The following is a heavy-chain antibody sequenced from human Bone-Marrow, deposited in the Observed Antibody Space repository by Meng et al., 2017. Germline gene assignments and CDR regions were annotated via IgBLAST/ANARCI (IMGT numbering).Heavy chain of an antibody. Sequence: SGPTLVKPTQTLTLTCTFSGFSLSTSGMCVSWVRQPPGKALEWLALIDWDDDKYYSTSLKTRLTISKDTSKNQVVLTMTNMDPVDTATYYCARSSYDSSGYYLLGAFDYWGQGTLVTVSS. D-gene: IGHD3-22*01. V-gene: IGHV2-70*20. CDR1: GFSLSTSGMC. CDR3: ARSSYDSSGYYLLGAFDY. CDR2: IDWDDDK. J-gene: IGHJ4*02.